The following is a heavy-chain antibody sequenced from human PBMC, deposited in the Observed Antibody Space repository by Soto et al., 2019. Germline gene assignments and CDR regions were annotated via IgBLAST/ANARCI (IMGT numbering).Heavy chain of an antibody. V-gene: IGHV4-34*01. CDR1: GGSFSGYY. CDR3: ASQTLSAGIDI. D-gene: IGHD3-16*02. Sequence: SETLSLTCAVYGGSFSGYYWSWIRQPPGKGLGWIGEINHSGSTNYNPSLKSRVTISVDTSKNQFSLKLSSVTAADTAVYYCASQTLSAGIDIWGQGTMVTVSS. CDR2: INHSGST. J-gene: IGHJ3*02.